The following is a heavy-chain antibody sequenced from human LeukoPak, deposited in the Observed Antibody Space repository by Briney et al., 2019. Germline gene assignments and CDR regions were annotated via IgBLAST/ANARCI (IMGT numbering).Heavy chain of an antibody. CDR1: GFTFSSYS. CDR2: ISSSSYI. CDR3: ARGRATTGGAFDI. Sequence: GGSLRLSCAASGFTFSSYSMNWVRQAPGKGLEWVSSISSSSYIYYADSVKGRFTISRDNAKNSLYLQMNSLRAEDTAVYYCARGRATTGGAFDIWGQGTMVTVSS. J-gene: IGHJ3*02. D-gene: IGHD1-26*01. V-gene: IGHV3-21*01.